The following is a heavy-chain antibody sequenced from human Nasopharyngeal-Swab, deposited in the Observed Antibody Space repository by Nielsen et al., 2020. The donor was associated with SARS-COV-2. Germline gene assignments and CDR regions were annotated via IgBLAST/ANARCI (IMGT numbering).Heavy chain of an antibody. V-gene: IGHV1-46*01. Sequence: ASVKVSCKASGYTFTSYYMHWVRQAPGQGLEWMGIINPSGGSTSYAQKFQGWVTMTRDTSISTAYMELSRLRSDDTAVYYCAREGYSSSWAEAFDIWGQGTMVTVSS. CDR1: GYTFTSYY. J-gene: IGHJ3*02. CDR2: INPSGGST. CDR3: AREGYSSSWAEAFDI. D-gene: IGHD6-13*01.